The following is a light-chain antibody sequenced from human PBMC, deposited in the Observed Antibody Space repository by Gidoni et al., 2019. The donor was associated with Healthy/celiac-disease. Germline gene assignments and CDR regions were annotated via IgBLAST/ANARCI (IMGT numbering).Light chain of an antibody. CDR1: QSVSSY. Sequence: EIVSTQSRATLSSSPGDRATLSCRPSQSVSSYLAWYQQKPGQAPRLLIYDASNRATGIPARFSGSGSGTDFTLIISSLEPEDFAVYYCQQRSNWPPLTFGGGTKVEIK. CDR3: QQRSNWPPLT. CDR2: DAS. J-gene: IGKJ4*01. V-gene: IGKV3-11*01.